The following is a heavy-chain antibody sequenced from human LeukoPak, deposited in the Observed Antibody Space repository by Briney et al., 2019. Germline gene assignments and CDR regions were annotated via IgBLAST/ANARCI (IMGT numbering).Heavy chain of an antibody. Sequence: PSETLSLTCTVSGGSISSSSDYWGWIRRAPGKGLEWIGSIYYHENTYYNSSLKSRVTISVDTSKNQFSLKLNSVTAADTAMYYCARANLLGYCTNGVCPGGGLPFDYWGQGTLVTVSS. CDR2: IYYHENT. CDR3: ARANLLGYCTNGVCPGGGLPFDY. CDR1: GGSISSSSDY. D-gene: IGHD2-8*01. V-gene: IGHV4-39*01. J-gene: IGHJ4*02.